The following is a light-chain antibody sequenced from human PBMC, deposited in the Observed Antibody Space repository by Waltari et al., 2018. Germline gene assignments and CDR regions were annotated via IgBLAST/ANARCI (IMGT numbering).Light chain of an antibody. V-gene: IGLV1-44*01. Sequence: QSVLTQPPSASGTPGQRVTISCPGSSSNIGSNTVNWFQHLPGTAPKLRIYVNSQRPSGVPDRFSGSKSGTSASLAISGLQSEDEADYYCAAWDGSLYVFGTGTKVTVL. CDR1: SSNIGSNT. CDR2: VNS. J-gene: IGLJ1*01. CDR3: AAWDGSLYV.